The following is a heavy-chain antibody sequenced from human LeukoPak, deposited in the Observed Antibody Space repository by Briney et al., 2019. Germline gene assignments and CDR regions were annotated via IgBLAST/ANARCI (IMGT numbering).Heavy chain of an antibody. Sequence: GSLRLSCAASGFTFSNYAMSWVRQAPGKGLEWIGSMYYSGSTYYNLSLKSRVTISVDTSKNHFSLKLSSVTAADTAVYYCARLDILTGYYIDYWGQGTLVTVS. CDR2: MYYSGST. CDR3: ARLDILTGYYIDY. D-gene: IGHD3-9*01. J-gene: IGHJ4*02. CDR1: GFTFSNYA. V-gene: IGHV4-39*02.